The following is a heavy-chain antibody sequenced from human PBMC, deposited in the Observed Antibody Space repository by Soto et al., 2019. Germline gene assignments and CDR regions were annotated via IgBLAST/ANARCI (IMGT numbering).Heavy chain of an antibody. CDR3: AKGKTTGWFYFDY. V-gene: IGHV3-23*01. CDR1: GFTFDNYA. J-gene: IGHJ4*02. Sequence: GGSLRLSCAASGFTFDNYAMSWVRQAPGKGLEWVAGISASGRDTYFADSVKDRLTISRDSSKNTLYLQMNSLRAEDTATYYCAKGKTTGWFYFDYWGQGTLVTVSS. CDR2: ISASGRDT. D-gene: IGHD6-19*01.